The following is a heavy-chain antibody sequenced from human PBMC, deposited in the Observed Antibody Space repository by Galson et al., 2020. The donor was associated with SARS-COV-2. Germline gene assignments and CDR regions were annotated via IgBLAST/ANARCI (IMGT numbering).Heavy chain of an antibody. CDR1: GASVSSDNYY. CDR2: IYHGGTI. CDR3: ASRIGGDF. Sequence: ASETLSLTCTVSGASVSSDNYYWSWIRQPPGEGLELIGYIYHGGTINYNPSLRSRVTISVDTSKNQFSLKVTSVTPADTAVYYCASRIGGDFWGQGTMVTVSS. V-gene: IGHV4-61*01. J-gene: IGHJ3*01. D-gene: IGHD2-15*01.